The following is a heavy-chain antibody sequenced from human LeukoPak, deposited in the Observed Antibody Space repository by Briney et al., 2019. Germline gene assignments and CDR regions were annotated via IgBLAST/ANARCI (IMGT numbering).Heavy chain of an antibody. CDR2: ISYDGSNK. D-gene: IGHD6-13*01. Sequence: GRSLRLSCAASGFTFSSYAMHRVRQAPGKGLEWVAVISYDGSNKYYADSVKGRFTISRDNSKNTLYLQMNSLRAEDTAVYYCARNAAAGILNDWFDPWGQGTLVTVSS. CDR1: GFTFSSYA. CDR3: ARNAAAGILNDWFDP. J-gene: IGHJ5*02. V-gene: IGHV3-30*04.